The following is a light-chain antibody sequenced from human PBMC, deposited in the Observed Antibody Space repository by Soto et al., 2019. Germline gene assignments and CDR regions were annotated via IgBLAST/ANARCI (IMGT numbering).Light chain of an antibody. Sequence: IQMTQSPSSLSAIAGDRVTIACRASQDIGNDLGWYQQMPGKAPKLLIFAASTLQSGVSSRFSGSGSGTHFTLTIGNLQPEDAATYYCLQSYSTPPITFGQGTRLEIK. J-gene: IGKJ5*01. V-gene: IGKV1-6*01. CDR3: LQSYSTPPIT. CDR1: QDIGND. CDR2: AAS.